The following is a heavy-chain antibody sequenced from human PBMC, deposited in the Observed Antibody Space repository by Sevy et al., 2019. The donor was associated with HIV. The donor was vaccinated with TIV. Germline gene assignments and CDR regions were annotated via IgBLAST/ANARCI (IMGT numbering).Heavy chain of an antibody. CDR1: EFTFSSHA. Sequence: GGCLRLSCTASEFTFSSHAVSWVRQAPGKGLEWVSAISGNGENTHYADTVRGRFTISRDNFKNTLYLQMNSLRAEDTALYYCARDGRGISAFDIWGQGTMVTVSS. CDR2: ISGNGENT. CDR3: ARDGRGISAFDI. V-gene: IGHV3-23*01. J-gene: IGHJ3*02. D-gene: IGHD3-3*02.